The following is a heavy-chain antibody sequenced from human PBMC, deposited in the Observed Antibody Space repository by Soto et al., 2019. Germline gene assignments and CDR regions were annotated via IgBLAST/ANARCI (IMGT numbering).Heavy chain of an antibody. V-gene: IGHV4-31*03. CDR3: ARSSGSYYNAAFDI. CDR1: GGSIRSNGYY. J-gene: IGHJ3*02. D-gene: IGHD3-10*01. Sequence: SETLSLTCTVSGGSIRSNGYYWSWIRQHPGKGLEWIGYIYYSGSTYYNPSLKSRVTISVDTSKNQFSLKLSSVTAADTAVYYCARSSGSYYNAAFDIWGQGTMVTVS. CDR2: IYYSGST.